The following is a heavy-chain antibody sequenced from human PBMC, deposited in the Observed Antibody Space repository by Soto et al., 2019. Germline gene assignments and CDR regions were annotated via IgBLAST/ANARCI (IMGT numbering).Heavy chain of an antibody. V-gene: IGHV4-34*01. CDR3: AISSGWYWFDP. Sequence: QVQLQQWGAGLLKPSETLSLTCAVYGGSFSGYYWSWIRQPPGKGLEWIGEINHSGSTNYNPSLKSRVTISVDTSKNQFSLELSSVTAADTAVYYCAISSGWYWFDPWGQGTLVTVSS. CDR2: INHSGST. CDR1: GGSFSGYY. D-gene: IGHD6-19*01. J-gene: IGHJ5*02.